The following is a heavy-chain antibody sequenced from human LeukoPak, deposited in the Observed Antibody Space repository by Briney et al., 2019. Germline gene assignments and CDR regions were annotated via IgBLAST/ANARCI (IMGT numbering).Heavy chain of an antibody. D-gene: IGHD6-25*01. CDR1: GFTFSSFG. CDR2: TSYDGNEK. Sequence: PGGSLRLSCAASGFTFSSFGMHWVRQAPGKGLEWVTVTSYDGNEKYYADSVKGRFTISRDNSKNTVYLQMHSLRAEDTAVYYCATGGTRAATGRMGFWGQGTLVTVSS. CDR3: ATGGTRAATGRMGF. V-gene: IGHV3-30*03. J-gene: IGHJ4*02.